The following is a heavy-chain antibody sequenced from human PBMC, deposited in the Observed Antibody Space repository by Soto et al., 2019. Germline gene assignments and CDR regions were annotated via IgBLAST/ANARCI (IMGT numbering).Heavy chain of an antibody. D-gene: IGHD3-22*01. CDR3: ARDGSEPYYYDSSGQYYFDY. V-gene: IGHV1-2*04. CDR1: GYTFTGYY. Sequence: GASVKVSCKASGYTFTGYYMHWVRPAPGQGLEWMGWINPNSGGTNYAQKFQGWVTMTRDPSISTAYIELSRLRSDDTAVYYCARDGSEPYYYDSSGQYYFDYWGQGTLVTVSS. CDR2: INPNSGGT. J-gene: IGHJ4*02.